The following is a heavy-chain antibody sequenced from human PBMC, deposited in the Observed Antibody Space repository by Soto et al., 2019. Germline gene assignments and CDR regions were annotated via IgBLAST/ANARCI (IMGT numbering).Heavy chain of an antibody. CDR1: GYTFIHYG. V-gene: IGHV1-18*01. Sequence: QVQLVQSGAEVKKPGASVKVSCKASGYTFIHYGITWVRQAPGQGLEWMGWINSFSGDTNYPQKLQGRLTMTTDTSTNTVYVELRNLRSDDTAVYYCARDLHSGGKYWYFDIWGRGTLVTVSS. D-gene: IGHD2-15*01. CDR2: INSFSGDT. CDR3: ARDLHSGGKYWYFDI. J-gene: IGHJ2*01.